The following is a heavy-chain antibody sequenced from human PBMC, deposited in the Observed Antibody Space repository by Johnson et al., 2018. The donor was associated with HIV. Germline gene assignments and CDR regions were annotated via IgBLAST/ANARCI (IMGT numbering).Heavy chain of an antibody. CDR2: ISSSGSTI. Sequence: QVQLVESGGSLVQPGGSLRLSCAASGFTVSSNYMSWVRQAPGKGLEWVSYISSSGSTIYYADSVKGRFPISRDNAKNSLYLQMNSLRAEDTALYYCAKDMEFEIGAKGSAFDVWGQGTMVTVSS. CDR3: AKDMEFEIGAKGSAFDV. CDR1: GFTVSSNY. J-gene: IGHJ3*01. V-gene: IGHV3-11*01. D-gene: IGHD1-26*01.